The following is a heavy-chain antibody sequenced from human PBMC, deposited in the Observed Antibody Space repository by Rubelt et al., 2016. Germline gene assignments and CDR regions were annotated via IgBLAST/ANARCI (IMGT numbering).Heavy chain of an antibody. CDR1: GGAVTDTHYY. J-gene: IGHJ4*02. CDR3: ARAPNTAMISAYFDC. V-gene: IGHV4-39*07. CDR2: ISHNGDT. D-gene: IGHD5-18*01. Sequence: QLLLQESGPGLVKPSETLSLTCSVSGGAVTDTHYYWGWIRQPPTKGLEWIGSISHNGDTYYNPSLKSRGTISVDTSKNQFSLKPSSGTAADTAVYYCARAPNTAMISAYFDCWGQGTLVTVSS.